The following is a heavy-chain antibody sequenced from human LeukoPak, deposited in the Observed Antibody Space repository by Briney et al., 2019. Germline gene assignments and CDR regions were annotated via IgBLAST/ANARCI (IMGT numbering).Heavy chain of an antibody. CDR3: ARAHLRYGADKSAFDY. J-gene: IGHJ4*02. Sequence: SVKVSCKASGGTFSSYAIGWVRQAPGQGLEWMGGIIPIFGTANYAQKFQGRVTITTDESTSTAYMALSSLRSEDTAVYYCARAHLRYGADKSAFDYWGQGTLVTVSS. V-gene: IGHV1-69*05. CDR1: GGTFSSYA. D-gene: IGHD4/OR15-4a*01. CDR2: IIPIFGTA.